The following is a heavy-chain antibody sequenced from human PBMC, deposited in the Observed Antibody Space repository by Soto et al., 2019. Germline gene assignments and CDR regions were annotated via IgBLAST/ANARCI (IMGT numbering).Heavy chain of an antibody. CDR2: INHSGST. Sequence: QVQLQQWGAGLLKPSETLSLTCAVYGGSFSGYYWSWIRQPPGKGLEWIGEINHSGSTNYNPSLKSRVTISVDTSKNQFYLKLSSVTAADTAVYYCAREAHYDILTGYDYWGQGTLVTVSS. V-gene: IGHV4-34*01. D-gene: IGHD3-9*01. J-gene: IGHJ4*02. CDR3: AREAHYDILTGYDY. CDR1: GGSFSGYY.